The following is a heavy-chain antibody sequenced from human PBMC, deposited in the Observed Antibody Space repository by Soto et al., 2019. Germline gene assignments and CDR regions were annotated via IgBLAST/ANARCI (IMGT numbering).Heavy chain of an antibody. J-gene: IGHJ6*04. D-gene: IGHD3-10*01. CDR1: GYSFTSYW. V-gene: IGHV5-10-1*01. CDR2: IDPGDSDT. Sequence: PGESLKISCKGSGYSFTSYWIGWVRQMPGKGLEWMGMIDPGDSDTSYSPSFQGHVTISADKSISTAYLQWSSLKASDTAMYYCARSVRGPIWDSPHLEDVWGKGTTVTVSS. CDR3: ARSVRGPIWDSPHLEDV.